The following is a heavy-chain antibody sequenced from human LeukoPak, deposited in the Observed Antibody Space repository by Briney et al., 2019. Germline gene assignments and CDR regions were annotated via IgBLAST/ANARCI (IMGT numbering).Heavy chain of an antibody. CDR2: IKPDGTEK. CDR3: VRYYDPPVGDAFDI. J-gene: IGHJ3*02. V-gene: IGHV3-7*01. CDR1: GFTFGGDW. D-gene: IGHD3-22*01. Sequence: QPGGSLRLSCVASGFTFGGDWMSWVRRAPGKGLEWVANIKPDGTEKYYVDSVKGRFTISRDNAKNSLYLQLNSLRAEDTAVYYCVRYYDPPVGDAFDIWGPGTMVTVSS.